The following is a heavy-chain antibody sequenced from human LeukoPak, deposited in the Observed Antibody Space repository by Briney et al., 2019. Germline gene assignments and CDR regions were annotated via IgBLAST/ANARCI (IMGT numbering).Heavy chain of an antibody. CDR3: ARNYGSGNYYTPSDF. CDR1: GYTFTTYW. CDR2: IYPGDYDT. V-gene: IGHV5-51*01. J-gene: IGHJ4*02. D-gene: IGHD3-10*01. Sequence: GASLQISCKGSGYTFTTYWIAWVRQLPGKGLEGMGIIYPGDYDTRYSPSFQGQVTISADKSISTAYLQWSKLKASDTAMYYCARNYGSGNYYTPSDFWGQGTLVTVSS.